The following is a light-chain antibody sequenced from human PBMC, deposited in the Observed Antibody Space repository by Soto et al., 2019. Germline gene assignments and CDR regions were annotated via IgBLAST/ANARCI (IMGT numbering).Light chain of an antibody. CDR1: SSDVGGYNY. Sequence: QSVLTQPASVSGSPGQSIAISCTGTSSDVGGYNYVSWYHQHPGKAPKLMIHEVSNRPSGVSDRFSGSKSGNPASLTISGLQADDEADYYCSSHTSYSTRVFGTGTKVTV. J-gene: IGLJ1*01. V-gene: IGLV2-14*01. CDR2: EVS. CDR3: SSHTSYSTRV.